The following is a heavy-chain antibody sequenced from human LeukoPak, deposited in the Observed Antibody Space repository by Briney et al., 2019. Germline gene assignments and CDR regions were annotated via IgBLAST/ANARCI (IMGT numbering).Heavy chain of an antibody. V-gene: IGHV3-23*01. D-gene: IGHD3-3*01. CDR2: ISGSGGST. CDR3: AKDGRRYYDFWSGYSGYFDY. Sequence: HAGGSLRLSCAASGFTFSSYAMSWVRQAPGKGLEWVSAISGSGGSTYYADSVKGRFTISRDNSKNTLYLQMNSLRAEDTAVYYCAKDGRRYYDFWSGYSGYFDYWGQGTLVTVSS. J-gene: IGHJ4*02. CDR1: GFTFSSYA.